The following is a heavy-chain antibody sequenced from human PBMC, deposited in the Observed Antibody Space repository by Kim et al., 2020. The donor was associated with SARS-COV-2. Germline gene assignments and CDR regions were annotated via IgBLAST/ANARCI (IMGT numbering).Heavy chain of an antibody. V-gene: IGHV3-49*03. CDR2: IRSKAYGGTT. J-gene: IGHJ6*02. CDR3: TRDPYYYDSSGYYYPYYYYYYGMDV. CDR1: GFTFGDYA. D-gene: IGHD3-22*01. Sequence: GGSLRLSCTASGFTFGDYAMSWFRQAPGKGLEWVGFIRSKAYGGTTEYAASVKGRFTISRDDSKSIAYLQMNSLKTEDTAVYYCTRDPYYYDSSGYYYPYYYYYYGMDVWGQGTTVTVSS.